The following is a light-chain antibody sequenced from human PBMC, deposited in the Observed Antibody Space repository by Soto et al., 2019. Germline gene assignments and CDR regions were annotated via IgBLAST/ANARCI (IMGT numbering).Light chain of an antibody. V-gene: IGKV3-15*01. Sequence: EIVMPQSPATLSVSPGERATLSCRASQSVSSNLAWYQQKPGQAPRLLIDGASTRATGIPARFSGSGSGTEFTPSISSLQSEDFALYYCQQYNNWPPYTFGHGDQAGDQT. CDR2: GAS. CDR1: QSVSSN. CDR3: QQYNNWPPYT. J-gene: IGKJ2*01.